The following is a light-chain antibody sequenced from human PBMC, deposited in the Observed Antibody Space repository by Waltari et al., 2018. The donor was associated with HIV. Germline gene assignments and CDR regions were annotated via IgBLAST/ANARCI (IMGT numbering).Light chain of an antibody. CDR1: SSNIGRNY. CDR2: RNN. V-gene: IGLV1-47*01. Sequence: QSVMTQPPSASGTPGQRVTISCSGSSSNIGRNYVNWYQQLPGTTPPLLIYRNNQLPSGVPDRFSGSKSGTSASLAISGLRSVDEADYYCAAWDDSLSGSWVFGGGTQVTVL. J-gene: IGLJ3*02. CDR3: AAWDDSLSGSWV.